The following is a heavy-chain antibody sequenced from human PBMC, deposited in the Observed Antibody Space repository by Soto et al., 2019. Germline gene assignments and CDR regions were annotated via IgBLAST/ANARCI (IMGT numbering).Heavy chain of an antibody. J-gene: IGHJ5*02. V-gene: IGHV4-31*03. D-gene: IGHD5-18*01. CDR1: GGSISSGGYY. CDR2: IYYSGST. Sequence: SETLSLTCTVSGGSISSGGYYWNWIRQHPGKGLEWIGYIYYSGSTYYNPSLKSRVTISVDTSKNQFSLKLSSVTAADTAVYYCARLVWSYGTWFDPWGQGTLVTVSS. CDR3: ARLVWSYGTWFDP.